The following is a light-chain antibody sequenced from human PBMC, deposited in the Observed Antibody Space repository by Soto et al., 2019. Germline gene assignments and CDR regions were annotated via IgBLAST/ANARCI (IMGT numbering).Light chain of an antibody. CDR1: QSVSRN. Sequence: EIVMTQSPATPSLSPGERATLSCRASQSVSRNLAWYQQKPGQAPRLLIYGASTRATGIPARFSGSGSGTEFTLTISSLKYEDCAVYYCQQYNNWTQTFGQGTKVDIK. CDR2: GAS. J-gene: IGKJ1*01. CDR3: QQYNNWTQT. V-gene: IGKV3-15*01.